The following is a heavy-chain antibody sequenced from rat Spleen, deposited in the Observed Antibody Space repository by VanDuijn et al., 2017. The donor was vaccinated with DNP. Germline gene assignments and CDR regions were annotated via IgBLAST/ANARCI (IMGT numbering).Heavy chain of an antibody. J-gene: IGHJ2*01. CDR3: ATQESRTIPDYFDY. D-gene: IGHD1-5*01. V-gene: IGHV5-31*01. Sequence: EVQLVESGGGPVQPGRSLKLSCVASGFIFSNYWMTWIRQAPGKGLEWVAYISSTSGTIHYADTVKGRFTISRDNDQNTLYLQMSKLGSEDTAIYYCATQESRTIPDYFDYWGQGVMVTVSS. CDR1: GFIFSNYW. CDR2: ISSTSGTI.